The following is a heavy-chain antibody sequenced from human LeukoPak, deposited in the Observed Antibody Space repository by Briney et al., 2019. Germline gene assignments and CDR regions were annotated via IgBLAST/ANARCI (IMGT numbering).Heavy chain of an antibody. Sequence: SETLSLTCTVSGGSISSYYWSWIRQPPGKGLEWIGYIYYSGSTNYNPSLKSRVTISVDTSKNQFSLKLSSVTAADTAVYYCARVRERSGDLDYWGQGTLVTVSS. CDR2: IYYSGST. V-gene: IGHV4-59*01. J-gene: IGHJ4*02. CDR3: ARVRERSGDLDY. D-gene: IGHD7-27*01. CDR1: GGSISSYY.